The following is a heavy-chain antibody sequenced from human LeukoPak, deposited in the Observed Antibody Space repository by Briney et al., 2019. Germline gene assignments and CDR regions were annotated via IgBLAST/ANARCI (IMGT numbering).Heavy chain of an antibody. J-gene: IGHJ3*02. CDR3: ARSSRGDAFDI. V-gene: IGHV3-48*01. CDR2: ISSSSTI. Sequence: PGGSLRLSCAASGFTFSSYSMNWVRQAPGKGLEWVSYISSSSTIYYADSVKGRFTISRDNAKNSLYLQMNSLRAEDTAVYYCARSSRGDAFDIWGQGTMVTVSS. D-gene: IGHD3-10*01. CDR1: GFTFSSYS.